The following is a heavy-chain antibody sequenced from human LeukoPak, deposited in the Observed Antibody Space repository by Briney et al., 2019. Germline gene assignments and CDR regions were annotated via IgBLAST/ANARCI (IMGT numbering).Heavy chain of an antibody. V-gene: IGHV4-4*07. CDR3: ARTLFRTNDAFDI. CDR2: ISTSGRT. Sequence: PSETLSLTCTGSGGSITTYYWSWIRQPAGKGLEWIGRISTSGRTNYNPSLKSRLTMSADTSKNQFSLKLSSVTAADTAVYYCARTLFRTNDAFDIWGQGTMVTVSS. J-gene: IGHJ3*02. D-gene: IGHD3/OR15-3a*01. CDR1: GGSITTYY.